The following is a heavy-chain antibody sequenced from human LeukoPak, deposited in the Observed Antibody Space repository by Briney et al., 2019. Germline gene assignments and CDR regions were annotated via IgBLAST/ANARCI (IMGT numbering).Heavy chain of an antibody. CDR1: GGSISSGSYY. J-gene: IGHJ2*01. CDR3: ARGYDGSGYYYRNWYFDL. Sequence: KPSETLSLTCTVSGGSISSGSYYWSWIRQPAGQGLEYIVRMYTSGSTNYNPSLKSRVTISVDTSKNQFSLKLSSVTAADTAVYYCARGYDGSGYYYRNWYFDLWGRGTLVTVSS. V-gene: IGHV4-61*02. CDR2: MYTSGST. D-gene: IGHD3-22*01.